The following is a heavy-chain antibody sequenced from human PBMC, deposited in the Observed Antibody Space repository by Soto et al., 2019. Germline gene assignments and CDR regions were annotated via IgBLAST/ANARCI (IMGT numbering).Heavy chain of an antibody. D-gene: IGHD6-19*01. CDR2: IYYSGST. CDR3: ARYRIAVAGRYFFFYGMGG. V-gene: IGHV4-59*01. J-gene: IGHJ6*02. CDR1: GGSISSYY. Sequence: SETLSLTCTVSGGSISSYYWSWIRQPPGKGLEWIGYIYYSGSTNYNPSLKSRVTISVDTSKNQFSLKLSSVTAADTAVYYCARYRIAVAGRYFFFYGMGGWGQATTFTVSS.